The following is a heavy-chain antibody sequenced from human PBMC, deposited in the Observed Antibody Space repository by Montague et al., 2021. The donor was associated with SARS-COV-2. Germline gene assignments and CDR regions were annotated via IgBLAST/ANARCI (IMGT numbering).Heavy chain of an antibody. CDR3: ARDCYDYGSGSYQRGFDP. CDR1: GYSISSGYY. J-gene: IGHJ5*02. Sequence: SETLSLTCTVSGYSISSGYYWGWIRQPPGKGLEWIGSIYHSGSTYYNPSLKSRVTISVDTSKNKFSLKLSSVTAADTAVYYCARDCYDYGSGSYQRGFDPWGQGTLVTVSS. V-gene: IGHV4-38-2*02. D-gene: IGHD3-10*01. CDR2: IYHSGST.